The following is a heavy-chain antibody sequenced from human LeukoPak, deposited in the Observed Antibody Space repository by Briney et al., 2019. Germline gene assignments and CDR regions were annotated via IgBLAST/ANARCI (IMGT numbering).Heavy chain of an antibody. CDR1: GYSFTTYW. D-gene: IGHD6-19*01. CDR3: ARRRGAVVAGPDY. CDR2: IHPGDSNT. Sequence: GESLKISCKASGYSFTTYWIVWVRQMPGQGLEWMGIIHPGDSNTKYSPSSEGQVTISVDKSTSTAYLQWSSLKASDSAMYYCARRRGAVVAGPDYWGQGTLVTVSS. V-gene: IGHV5-51*01. J-gene: IGHJ4*02.